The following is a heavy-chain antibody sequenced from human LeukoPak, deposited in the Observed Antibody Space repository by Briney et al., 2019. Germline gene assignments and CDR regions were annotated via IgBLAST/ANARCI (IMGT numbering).Heavy chain of an antibody. D-gene: IGHD6-13*01. Sequence: ASVKVSCKASGYTFTSYDINWVRQATGQGLEWMGWMNPNSGNTGYAQKFQGRVTMTRNTSISTAYMELSSLRSEDTAVYYCARVLSSSWYGSYYYYGMDVWGQGTTVTVSS. V-gene: IGHV1-8*01. CDR3: ARVLSSSWYGSYYYYGMDV. CDR1: GYTFTSYD. J-gene: IGHJ6*02. CDR2: MNPNSGNT.